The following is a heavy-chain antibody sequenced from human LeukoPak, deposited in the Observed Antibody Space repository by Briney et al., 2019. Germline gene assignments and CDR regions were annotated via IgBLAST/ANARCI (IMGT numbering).Heavy chain of an antibody. CDR3: ATDSQGRPPYFDY. J-gene: IGHJ4*02. CDR1: GYTLTELS. Sequence: ASVKVSCKVSGYTLTELSMHWVRQAPGKGLGWMGGFDPEDGETIYAQKFQGRVTMTEDTSTDTAYMELSSLRSEDTAVYHCATDSQGRPPYFDYWGQGTLVTVSS. V-gene: IGHV1-24*01. CDR2: FDPEDGET. D-gene: IGHD6-6*01.